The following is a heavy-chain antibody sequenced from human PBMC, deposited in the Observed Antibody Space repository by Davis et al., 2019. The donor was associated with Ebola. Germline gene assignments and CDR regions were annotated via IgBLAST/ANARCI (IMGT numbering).Heavy chain of an antibody. V-gene: IGHV4-61*01. CDR2: IYYSGST. Sequence: SETLSLTCTVSSGSASSGSYYWSWTRQPPGKGLEWIGYIYYSGSTNYNPTLKSRFTISVDTSKNQFSLKLSPVTAADTAVYYCARSSSGWYGDYFDYWGQGTLVTVSS. CDR3: ARSSSGWYGDYFDY. J-gene: IGHJ4*02. CDR1: SGSASSGSYY. D-gene: IGHD6-19*01.